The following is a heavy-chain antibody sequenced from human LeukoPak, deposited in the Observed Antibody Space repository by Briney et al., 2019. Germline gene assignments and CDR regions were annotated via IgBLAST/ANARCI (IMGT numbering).Heavy chain of an antibody. D-gene: IGHD2-21*02. V-gene: IGHV4-39*01. CDR2: ISDSGST. Sequence: SETLSLTCTVSGASISRGDYYWGWIRQPPGKGLEWIASISDSGSTYYNPSLVSRVTISVDTSKTQFSLKVDSVTAADTAVYFCARHDRSRLGDTEVFDYWGQGTLVTVSS. CDR3: ARHDRSRLGDTEVFDY. CDR1: GASISRGDYY. J-gene: IGHJ4*02.